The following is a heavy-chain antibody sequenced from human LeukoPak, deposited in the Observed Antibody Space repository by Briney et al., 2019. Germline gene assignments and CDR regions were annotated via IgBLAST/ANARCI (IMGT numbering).Heavy chain of an antibody. J-gene: IGHJ4*02. CDR2: ISAYNGNT. V-gene: IGHV1-18*01. Sequence: ASVKVSCKASGYTFTGYGISWVRQAPGQGLEWMGWISAYNGNTNYAQKLQGRVTMTTDTSTSTAYMELRSLRSDDTAVYYCARGPFASYSSGWYDYWGQGTLVTVSS. D-gene: IGHD6-19*01. CDR1: GYTFTGYG. CDR3: ARGPFASYSSGWYDY.